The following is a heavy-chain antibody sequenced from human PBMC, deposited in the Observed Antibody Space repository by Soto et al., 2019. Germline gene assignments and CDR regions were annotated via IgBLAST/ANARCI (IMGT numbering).Heavy chain of an antibody. Sequence: SETLSLTCTVSGGSISSGGYYWSWIRQHPRKGLEWIGYIYYSGSTYYNPSLKSRVTISVDTSKNQFSLKLSSVTAADTAVYYCAHTWGIEDYFDYWGQGTLVTVSS. D-gene: IGHD7-27*01. V-gene: IGHV4-31*03. CDR2: IYYSGST. CDR1: GGSISSGGYY. CDR3: AHTWGIEDYFDY. J-gene: IGHJ4*02.